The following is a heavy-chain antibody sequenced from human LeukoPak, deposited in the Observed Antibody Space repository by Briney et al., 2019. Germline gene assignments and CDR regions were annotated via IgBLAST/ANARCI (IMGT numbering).Heavy chain of an antibody. J-gene: IGHJ4*02. CDR1: GFTFSNHA. CDR3: AKNVVVKRYFDY. CDR2: ISGSGRTT. Sequence: RSGGSLRLSCAASGFTFSNHAMSWVRQAPGKGLQWVSVISGSGRTTEYADSVKGRFTISRDNSKNTLSPQMNSLRVEDTAIYYCAKNVVVKRYFDYWGQGTLITVSS. D-gene: IGHD2-15*01. V-gene: IGHV3-23*01.